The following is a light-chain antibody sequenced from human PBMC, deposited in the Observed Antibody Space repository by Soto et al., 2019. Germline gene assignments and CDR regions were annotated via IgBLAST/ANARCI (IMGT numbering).Light chain of an antibody. CDR3: QQLNSYPRT. V-gene: IGKV1-9*01. Sequence: DIQLTQSPSFLSASVGDRVTITCRASQGISSYLAWYQQKPGKAPKLLIYGASTLQSGVPSRFSGSGSGTEFTLTISSLQPEDFATDYCQQLNSYPRTFGGGTKVEIK. CDR1: QGISSY. CDR2: GAS. J-gene: IGKJ4*01.